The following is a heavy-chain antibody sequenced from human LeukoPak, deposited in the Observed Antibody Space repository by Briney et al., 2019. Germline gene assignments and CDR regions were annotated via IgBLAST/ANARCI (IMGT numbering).Heavy chain of an antibody. J-gene: IGHJ5*02. CDR1: GGSFSGYY. Sequence: SETLSPTCAVYGGSFSGYYWSWIRQPPGKGLEWIGEINHSGSTNYNPSLKSRVTISVDTSKNQFSLKLSSVTAADTAVYYCASTLGYSSSWGQFDPWGQGTLVTVSS. V-gene: IGHV4-34*01. CDR3: ASTLGYSSSWGQFDP. D-gene: IGHD6-13*01. CDR2: INHSGST.